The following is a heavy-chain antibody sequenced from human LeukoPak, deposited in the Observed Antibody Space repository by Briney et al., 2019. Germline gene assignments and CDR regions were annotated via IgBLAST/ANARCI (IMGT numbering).Heavy chain of an antibody. V-gene: IGHV5-51*01. D-gene: IGHD6-19*01. CDR2: IYPGDSDT. Sequence: RGESLKISCKASGYSFPNYWIGWVRQMPGEGLEWMGFIYPGDSDTRYSPSFQGQVTISADKSISTAYLLWSSLKASDTAMYYCARRSGYSSGWPFDYWGQGTLVTVSS. J-gene: IGHJ4*02. CDR3: ARRSGYSSGWPFDY. CDR1: GYSFPNYW.